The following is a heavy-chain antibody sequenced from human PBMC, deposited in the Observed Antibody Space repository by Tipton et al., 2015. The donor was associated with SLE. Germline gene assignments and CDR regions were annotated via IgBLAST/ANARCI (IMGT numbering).Heavy chain of an antibody. Sequence: TLSLTCTVSGGSISSGGYYWSWIRQHPGKGLEWIGYIYYSGSTYYNPSLKSRVTISVDTSKNQFSLKLCSVTAADTAVYYCERVPPDWGGDYYMYVGGKGTTVTVSS. CDR3: ERVPPDWGGDYYMYV. V-gene: IGHV4-31*03. J-gene: IGHJ6*03. D-gene: IGHD7-27*01. CDR2: IYYSGST. CDR1: GGSISSGGYY.